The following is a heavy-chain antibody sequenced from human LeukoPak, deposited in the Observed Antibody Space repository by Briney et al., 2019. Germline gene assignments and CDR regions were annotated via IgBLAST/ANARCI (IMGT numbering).Heavy chain of an antibody. CDR1: GYTFTSYG. Sequence: GASVKVSCKASGYTFTSYGISWVRQAPGQGLEWMGWISAYNGNTNYAQKLQGRVTMTTDTSTSTAYMELSRLRSGDTAVYYCARAESSGYYYEEGYWFDPWGQGTLVTVSS. CDR2: ISAYNGNT. V-gene: IGHV1-18*01. J-gene: IGHJ5*02. CDR3: ARAESSGYYYEEGYWFDP. D-gene: IGHD3-22*01.